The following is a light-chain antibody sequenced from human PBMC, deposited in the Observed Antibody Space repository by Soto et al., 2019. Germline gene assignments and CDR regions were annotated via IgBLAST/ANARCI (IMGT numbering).Light chain of an antibody. V-gene: IGLV2-14*01. CDR1: SSDVGGYNY. CDR2: EVN. J-gene: IGLJ1*01. CDR3: SSYTSRNTLLYV. Sequence: SVLTQPASVSGSRGQSITISCTGTSSDVGGYNYVSWYQQHPGKAPKLMLYEVNIRPSGVSNRFSGSRSGNTASLSISGLQAEDEADYYCSSYTSRNTLLYVFGTGTKVTVL.